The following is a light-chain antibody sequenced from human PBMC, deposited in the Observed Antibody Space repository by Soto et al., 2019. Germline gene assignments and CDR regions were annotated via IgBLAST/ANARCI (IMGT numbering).Light chain of an antibody. CDR1: SGHSNYA. J-gene: IGLJ2*01. Sequence: QSVLTQSPAASASLGASVKLTCTLSSGHSNYAIAWHQLQSEKGSRYLMQLNSDGSHSKGDGIPDRFSGSSSGAERYLTISSLQSEDEADYYCQTWGSGIVVFGGGTKLTVL. V-gene: IGLV4-69*01. CDR2: LNSDGSH. CDR3: QTWGSGIVV.